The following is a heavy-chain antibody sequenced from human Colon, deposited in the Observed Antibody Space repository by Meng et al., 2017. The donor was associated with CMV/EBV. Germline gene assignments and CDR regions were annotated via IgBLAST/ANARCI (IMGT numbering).Heavy chain of an antibody. J-gene: IGHJ6*02. D-gene: IGHD3-3*01. CDR1: NYTFTNYG. CDR2: ISAYNGKT. Sequence: ASVKVSCKGSNYTFTNYGIAWVRQAPGQGLEWMGWISAYNGKTKYEEKLQDRVTMTTDTSTSTAYMELRTLRSDDTAVYYCARGSSSTMFGDYYCGMDVWGQGTTVTVSS. V-gene: IGHV1-18*01. CDR3: ARGSSSTMFGDYYCGMDV.